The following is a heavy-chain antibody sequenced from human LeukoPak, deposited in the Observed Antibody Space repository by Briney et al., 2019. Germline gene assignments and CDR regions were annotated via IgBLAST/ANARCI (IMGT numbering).Heavy chain of an antibody. V-gene: IGHV1-69*04. CDR3: AREYCSSTSCYVVDYYYYCGMDV. CDR2: IIPILGIA. D-gene: IGHD2-2*01. Sequence: AASVKASCKASGGTFSSYAISWVRQAPGQGLEWMGRIIPILGIANYAQKFQGRVTITADKSTSTAYMELSSLRSEDTAVYYCAREYCSSTSCYVVDYYYYCGMDVWGQGTTVTVSS. J-gene: IGHJ6*02. CDR1: GGTFSSYA.